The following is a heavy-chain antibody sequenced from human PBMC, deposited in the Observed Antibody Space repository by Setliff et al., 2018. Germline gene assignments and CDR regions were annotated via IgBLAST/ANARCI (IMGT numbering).Heavy chain of an antibody. CDR1: GYTFNSYG. CDR3: ARSSDSGYYHQRDAFDI. CDR2: ISPYNGNT. V-gene: IGHV1-18*04. J-gene: IGHJ3*02. D-gene: IGHD3-22*01. Sequence: ASVKVSCKASGYTFNSYGINWLRQAPGQGLEWLGWISPYNGNTKYAQAVQDRITMATDASTRTSYMELSSLRSDDTAVYFCARSSDSGYYHQRDAFDIWGQGTMVTVS.